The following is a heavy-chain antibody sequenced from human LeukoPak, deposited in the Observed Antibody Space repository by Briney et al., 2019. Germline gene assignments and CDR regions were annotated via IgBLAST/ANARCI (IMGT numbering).Heavy chain of an antibody. CDR2: ISSSGSTI. CDR3: ANTRPGDILTGYYEGTFDY. D-gene: IGHD3-9*01. CDR1: GFTFSSYE. V-gene: IGHV3-48*03. Sequence: GGSLRLSCAASGFTFSSYEMNWVRQAPGKGLEWVSYISSSGSTIYYADSVKGRFTISRDNAKNSLYLQMNSLRAEDTAVYYRANTRPGDILTGYYEGTFDYWGQGTLVTVSS. J-gene: IGHJ4*02.